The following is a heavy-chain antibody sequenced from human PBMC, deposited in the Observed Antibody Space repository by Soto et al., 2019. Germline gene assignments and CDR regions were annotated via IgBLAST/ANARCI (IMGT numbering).Heavy chain of an antibody. CDR3: ARDSYPDDFWSGYSDRNWFDP. Sequence: GGSLRLSCAASGFTFSSYAMHWVRQAPGKGLEWVAVISYDGSNKYYADSVKGRFTISRDNSKNTLYLQMNSLRAEDTAVYYCARDSYPDDFWSGYSDRNWFDPWGQGTLVTVSS. CDR2: ISYDGSNK. CDR1: GFTFSSYA. D-gene: IGHD3-3*01. J-gene: IGHJ5*02. V-gene: IGHV3-30-3*01.